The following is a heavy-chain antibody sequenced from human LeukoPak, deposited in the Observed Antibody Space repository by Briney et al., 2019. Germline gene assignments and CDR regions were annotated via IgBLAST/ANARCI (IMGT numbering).Heavy chain of an antibody. J-gene: IGHJ4*02. Sequence: PSETLSLTCTVSGGSISSYYWSRIRQPPGKGLEWIGYIYYSGSTNYNPSLKSRVTISVDTSKNQFSLKLSSVTAADTAVYYCARGWGVTGTTFDYWGQGTLVTVSS. CDR3: ARGWGVTGTTFDY. D-gene: IGHD1-20*01. CDR1: GGSISSYY. CDR2: IYYSGST. V-gene: IGHV4-59*01.